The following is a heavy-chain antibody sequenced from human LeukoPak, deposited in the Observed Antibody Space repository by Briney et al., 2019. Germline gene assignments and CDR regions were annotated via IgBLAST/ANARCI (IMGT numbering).Heavy chain of an antibody. D-gene: IGHD6-13*01. CDR2: INHSGST. V-gene: IGHV4-34*01. Sequence: SETLSLTCAVYGGSFSGYYWSWIRRPPGKGLEWIGEINHSGSTNYNPSLKSRVTISVDTSKNQFSLKLSSVTAADTAVYYCARVRQQLVPNYFDYWGHGPLVTVSS. CDR3: ARVRQQLVPNYFDY. J-gene: IGHJ4*01. CDR1: GGSFSGYY.